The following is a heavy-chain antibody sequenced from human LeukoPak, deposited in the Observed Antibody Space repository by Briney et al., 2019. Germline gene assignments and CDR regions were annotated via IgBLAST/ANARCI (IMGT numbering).Heavy chain of an antibody. V-gene: IGHV1-46*01. D-gene: IGHD2-15*01. CDR1: GYTFTSYY. CDR3: ARDRRYRSGGSCYWFDP. Sequence: ASVKVSCKASGYTFTSYYMHWVRQAPVQGLEWMGIINPSGGSTSFAQKFQGRVTMTRDTSTSTVYMELSSLRSEDTAVYYCARDRRYRSGGSCYWFDPWGQGTLVTVSS. J-gene: IGHJ5*02. CDR2: INPSGGST.